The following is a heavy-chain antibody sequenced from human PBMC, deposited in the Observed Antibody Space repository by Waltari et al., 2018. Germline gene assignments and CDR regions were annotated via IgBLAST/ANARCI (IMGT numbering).Heavy chain of an antibody. CDR3: ARPYTSGWRSFDY. D-gene: IGHD6-19*01. V-gene: IGHV3-33*01. Sequence: QVQLVESGGGVVRPGKSLTLSCATSGFVFSVYGMLWVRQAPGKGPEWGAVVWNDGTNQYYADSVKGRFTISRDNSKNMVYLHMNRLRVEDTAVYFCARPYTSGWRSFDYWGQGTLVTVSP. J-gene: IGHJ4*02. CDR1: GFVFSVYG. CDR2: VWNDGTNQ.